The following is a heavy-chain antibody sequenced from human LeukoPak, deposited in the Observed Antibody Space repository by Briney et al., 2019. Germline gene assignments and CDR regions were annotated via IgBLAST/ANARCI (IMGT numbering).Heavy chain of an antibody. CDR2: IKSKTDGGTT. V-gene: IGHV3-15*01. CDR1: GFTFSNAW. Sequence: GGSLRLSCAASGFTFSNAWMSWVRQAPGKGLEWVGRIKSKTDGGTTDYAAPVKGRFTISRDDSKNTLYLQMNSLRAEDTAVYYCAKIGAEGAFDIWGQGTMVTVSS. D-gene: IGHD3-10*01. J-gene: IGHJ3*02. CDR3: AKIGAEGAFDI.